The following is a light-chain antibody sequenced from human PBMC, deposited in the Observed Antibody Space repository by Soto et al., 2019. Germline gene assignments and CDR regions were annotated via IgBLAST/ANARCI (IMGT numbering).Light chain of an antibody. CDR3: QHYNNWPPDRT. V-gene: IGKV3-15*01. CDR2: GAS. J-gene: IGKJ1*01. CDR1: RNVGSN. Sequence: TVMTQSPATLSVSPGERATLCCRASRNVGSNLAGYQQKLGQAHRLLIYGASTRATGIPARFSGSGSGTAFTLTIGSLRSEDFAIYFGQHYNNWPPDRTFGQGTKVDSK.